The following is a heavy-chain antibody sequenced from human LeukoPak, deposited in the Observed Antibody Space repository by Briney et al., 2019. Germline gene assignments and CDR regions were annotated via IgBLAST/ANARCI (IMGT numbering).Heavy chain of an antibody. Sequence: GGSLRLSSAASGFTFSNAWMSWVRQAPGKGLEWVGRLKSNTDGGTTDYVAPVKGRFTISRDDSKNTLYLQMNSLRAEDTAVYYCAKDRPAIYCSGGSCYVYWGQGTLVTVSS. D-gene: IGHD2-15*01. V-gene: IGHV3-15*01. CDR2: LKSNTDGGTT. CDR1: GFTFSNAW. J-gene: IGHJ4*02. CDR3: AKDRPAIYCSGGSCYVY.